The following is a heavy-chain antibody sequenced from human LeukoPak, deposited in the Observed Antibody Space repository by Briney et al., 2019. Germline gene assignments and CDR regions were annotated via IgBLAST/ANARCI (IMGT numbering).Heavy chain of an antibody. J-gene: IGHJ3*01. CDR1: GFTFSRYS. D-gene: IGHD2-21*01. Sequence: PGGSLRLSCAASGFTFSRYSMNWVRQAPGKGLEWVLYISGSGSPIYSADSVKGRFTISRDNAKNSLYLQMNSLRDEDTAMYYCARDCDWAFDFWGQGTLVTVSS. CDR3: ARDCDWAFDF. V-gene: IGHV3-48*02. CDR2: ISGSGSPI.